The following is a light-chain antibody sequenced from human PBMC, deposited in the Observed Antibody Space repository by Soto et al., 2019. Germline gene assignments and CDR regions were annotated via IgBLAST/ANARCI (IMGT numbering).Light chain of an antibody. V-gene: IGKV3-15*01. Sequence: IVMTQSPATLSVSPGESATLSCRASQSVSSKLAWYQQKPGQAPRLLIYGASTRATGIPARFSGSGSGTEFTLTISGLQSEDFAVYYCQQYNTWYTFGQGTKLEIK. CDR1: QSVSSK. CDR3: QQYNTWYT. J-gene: IGKJ2*01. CDR2: GAS.